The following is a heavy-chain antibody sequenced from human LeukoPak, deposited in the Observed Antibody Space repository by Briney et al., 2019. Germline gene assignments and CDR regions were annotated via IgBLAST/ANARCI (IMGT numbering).Heavy chain of an antibody. D-gene: IGHD3-9*01. Sequence: PGGSLRLSCVVSGFTFNTYAMTWVRQAPGKGLEWVSAISGSGNSTFYADSIKGRFTISRDNSKKTLYLQMNSLMAEDTAVYYCAKLPYDIFVSYYFDYWGQGTLVAVSA. CDR3: AKLPYDIFVSYYFDY. CDR1: GFTFNTYA. CDR2: ISGSGNST. V-gene: IGHV3-23*01. J-gene: IGHJ4*02.